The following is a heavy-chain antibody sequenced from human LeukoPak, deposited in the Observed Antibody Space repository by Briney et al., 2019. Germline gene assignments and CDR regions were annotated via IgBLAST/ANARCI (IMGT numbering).Heavy chain of an antibody. Sequence: ASVKVSCKASGYTSTGYYMHWVRQAPGQGLEWMGWINPNSGGTNYAQKFQGRVTMTRDTSISTAYMELSRLRSDDTAVYYCARDQDLDDYVWGSYRFDYWGQGTLVTVSS. CDR3: ARDQDLDDYVWGSYRFDY. D-gene: IGHD3-16*02. CDR1: GYTSTGYY. CDR2: INPNSGGT. V-gene: IGHV1-2*02. J-gene: IGHJ4*02.